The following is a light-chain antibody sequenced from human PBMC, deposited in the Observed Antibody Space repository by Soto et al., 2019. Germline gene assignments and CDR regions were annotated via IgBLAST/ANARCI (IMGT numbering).Light chain of an antibody. V-gene: IGKV3-15*01. CDR3: QQYNNWPPIT. Sequence: EIVLTQSPGTLSLSPGDRATLSCRGSQTVIHNYLAWHQQKPGQTPRLLVYGASTRATGIPARFSGSGSGTEFTLTISSLQSEDFAVYYCQQYNNWPPITFGQGTRLEIK. CDR2: GAS. CDR1: QTVIHN. J-gene: IGKJ5*01.